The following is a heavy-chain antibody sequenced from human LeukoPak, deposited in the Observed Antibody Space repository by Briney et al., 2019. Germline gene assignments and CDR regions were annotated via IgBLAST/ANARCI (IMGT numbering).Heavy chain of an antibody. V-gene: IGHV3-11*01. CDR1: GFTFSDYY. CDR3: ASLRGVNR. Sequence: PGGSLRLACAASGFTFSDYYMSWIRQPPGKGLEWVSYISSSGTTIYYADSVRGRFTVSRDNAKNSLYLQMDSLSAEDTAVYYCASLRGVNRWGQGTLVTVSS. D-gene: IGHD3-10*01. J-gene: IGHJ4*02. CDR2: ISSSGTTI.